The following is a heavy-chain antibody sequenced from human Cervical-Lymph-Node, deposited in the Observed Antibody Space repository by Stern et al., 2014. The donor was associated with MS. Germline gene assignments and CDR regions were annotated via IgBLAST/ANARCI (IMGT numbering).Heavy chain of an antibody. J-gene: IGHJ4*02. CDR3: ARGLATAVIADY. CDR2: IHPNSGDT. D-gene: IGHD2-21*01. Sequence: VQLVQSGADVKKPGASVKVSCKASGYTFTDYYMQWVRQAPGPGLEWMGWIHPNSGDTNYARKFQGRVTLTRDTSISTAYLELSRLRYDDTAVYYCARGLATAVIADYWGQGTLVTVS. CDR1: GYTFTDYY. V-gene: IGHV1-2*02.